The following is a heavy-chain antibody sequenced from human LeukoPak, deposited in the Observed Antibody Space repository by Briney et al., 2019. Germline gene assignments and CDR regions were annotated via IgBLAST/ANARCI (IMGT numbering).Heavy chain of an antibody. Sequence: GGSLRLSCAASGFTFSSYSMNWVRQAPGKGLEWVSSISSSSSHIYYADSVKGRFTISRDNAKNSLYLQMNSLRAEDTAVYYCARAGGDDYYYYYMDVWGKGTTVTISS. D-gene: IGHD2-21*02. J-gene: IGHJ6*03. CDR1: GFTFSSYS. CDR2: ISSSSSHI. V-gene: IGHV3-21*01. CDR3: ARAGGDDYYYYYMDV.